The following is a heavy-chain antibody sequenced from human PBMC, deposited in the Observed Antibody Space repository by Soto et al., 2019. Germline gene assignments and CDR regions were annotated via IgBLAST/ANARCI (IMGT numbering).Heavy chain of an antibody. D-gene: IGHD5-12*01. CDR3: ATGSNSGYDFDY. V-gene: IGHV3-30*03. J-gene: IGHJ4*02. CDR1: GFTFSSYG. CDR2: ISYDGSNK. Sequence: GGSLRLSCAASGFTFSSYGMHWVRQAPGKGLEWVAVISYDGSNKYYADSVKGRFTISRDNSKNTLYLQMNSLRAEDTAVYYWATGSNSGYDFDYWGQGTLVTVSS.